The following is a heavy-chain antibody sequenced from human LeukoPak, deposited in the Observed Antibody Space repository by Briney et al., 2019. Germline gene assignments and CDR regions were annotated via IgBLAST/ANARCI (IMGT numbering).Heavy chain of an antibody. CDR2: IRYDGSNK. J-gene: IGHJ4*02. V-gene: IGHV3-30*02. CDR3: AKVMCSTSCLKHHSYYFDY. D-gene: IGHD2-2*01. CDR1: GFTFSSYG. Sequence: PGGSLRLSCAVSGFTFSSYGMHWVRQAPGKGLEWVAFIRYDGSNKYYADSVKGRFTISRDNSKNTLYLQMNSLRAEDTAVYYCAKVMCSTSCLKHHSYYFDYWGQGTLVTVSS.